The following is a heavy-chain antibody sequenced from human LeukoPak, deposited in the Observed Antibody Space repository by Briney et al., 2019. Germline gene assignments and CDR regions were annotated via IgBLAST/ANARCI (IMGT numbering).Heavy chain of an antibody. CDR1: GGTFSSYA. Sequence: GASVKVSCKASGGTFSSYAISWVRQAPGQGLEWMGGIIPIFGTANYAQKFQGRVTITADESTSTAYMELSSLRAEDTAVYYCARVGYSGSPGDYWGLGTLVTVSS. D-gene: IGHD1-26*01. J-gene: IGHJ4*02. CDR2: IIPIFGTA. CDR3: ARVGYSGSPGDY. V-gene: IGHV1-69*01.